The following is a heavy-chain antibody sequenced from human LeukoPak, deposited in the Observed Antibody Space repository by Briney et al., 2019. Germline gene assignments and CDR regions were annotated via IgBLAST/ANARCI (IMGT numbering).Heavy chain of an antibody. V-gene: IGHV1-69*06. Sequence: SVKVSCKASGGTFSSYAISWVRQAPGQGLERMGGIIPIFGTANYAQKFQGRVTITADKSTSTAYMELSSLRSEDTAVYYCARAPSGQQPDFDYWGQGTLVTVSS. CDR1: GGTFSSYA. D-gene: IGHD6-13*01. J-gene: IGHJ4*02. CDR3: ARAPSGQQPDFDY. CDR2: IIPIFGTA.